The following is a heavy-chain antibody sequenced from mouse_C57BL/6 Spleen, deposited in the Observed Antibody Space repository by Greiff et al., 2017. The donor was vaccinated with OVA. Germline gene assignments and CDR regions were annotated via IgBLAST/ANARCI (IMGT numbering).Heavy chain of an antibody. J-gene: IGHJ3*01. V-gene: IGHV1-80*01. CDR3: ARSFYDYSWFAY. CDR1: GYAFSSYW. CDR2: IYPGDGDT. D-gene: IGHD2-4*01. Sequence: VQLQESGAELVKPGASVKISCKASGYAFSSYWMNWVKQRPGKGLEWIGQIYPGDGDTNYNGKFKGKATLTADKSSSTAYMQLSSLTSEDSAVYFCARSFYDYSWFAYWGQGTLVTVS.